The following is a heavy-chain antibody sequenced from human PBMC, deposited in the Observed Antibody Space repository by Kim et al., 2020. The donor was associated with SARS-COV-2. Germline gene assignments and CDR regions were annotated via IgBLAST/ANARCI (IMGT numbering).Heavy chain of an antibody. CDR2: IYYSGST. V-gene: IGHV4-39*01. Sequence: SETLSLTCTVSGGSISSSSYYWGWIRQPPGKGLEWIGSIYYSGSTYYNPALKSRVTISVDTSKNQFSLKLSSVTAADTAVYYWAKHGRDIMIFGVVKRYGMDVWGQGPTVTVSS. CDR1: GGSISSSSYY. J-gene: IGHJ6*02. CDR3: AKHGRDIMIFGVVKRYGMDV. D-gene: IGHD3-3*01.